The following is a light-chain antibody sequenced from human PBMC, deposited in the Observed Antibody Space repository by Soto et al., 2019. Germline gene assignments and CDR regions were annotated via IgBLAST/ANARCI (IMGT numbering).Light chain of an antibody. CDR3: AGWDDSLNGVV. J-gene: IGLJ2*01. V-gene: IGLV1-44*01. CDR2: SNN. CDR1: SSNIGTNT. Sequence: QSVLTQPPSASGTPGQRVTVSCSGTSSNIGTNTVNWYQQLPGTAPKLLIYSNNQRPSGVPDRFSGSKSGTSASLAISGLQYEDEADYYCAGWDDSLNGVVFGGGTKLTVL.